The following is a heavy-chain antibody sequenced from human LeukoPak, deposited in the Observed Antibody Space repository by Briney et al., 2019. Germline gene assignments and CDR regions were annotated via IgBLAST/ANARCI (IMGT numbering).Heavy chain of an antibody. CDR3: ARDTEFSL. CDR2: IYYSGST. J-gene: IGHJ4*02. D-gene: IGHD3-10*01. CDR1: GGSISSYY. Sequence: PSETLSLTCTVSGGSISSYYWSWIRQPPGKGLEWIGYIYYSGSTNYNPSLKSRVTISVDTSKNQFSLKLSSVTAAGTAVYYCARDTEFSLWGQGTLVTVSS. V-gene: IGHV4-59*01.